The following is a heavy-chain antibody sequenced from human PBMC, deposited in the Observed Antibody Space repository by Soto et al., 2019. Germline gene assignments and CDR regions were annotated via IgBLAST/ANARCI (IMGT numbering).Heavy chain of an antibody. D-gene: IGHD6-13*01. J-gene: IGHJ4*02. CDR2: ISGSGGST. Sequence: PVGSLRLSCAASGFTFSSYAMSWVRQAPGKGLEWVSAISGSGGSTYYADSVKGRFTISRDNSKNTLYLQMNSLRAEDTAVYYCAKDPAGYSSSWYEWRTHDLYFDYWGQGTLVTVSS. CDR1: GFTFSSYA. CDR3: AKDPAGYSSSWYEWRTHDLYFDY. V-gene: IGHV3-23*01.